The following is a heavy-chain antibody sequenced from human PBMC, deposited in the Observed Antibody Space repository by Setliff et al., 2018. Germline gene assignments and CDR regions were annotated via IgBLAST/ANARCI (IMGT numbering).Heavy chain of an antibody. CDR3: AGTYYNFWSALDYYYYGMDV. CDR2: IKEDGSEK. Sequence: PGESLKISCAASGFTFSTYAMHWVRQAPGKGLEWVANIKEDGSEKYYVDSVKGRFTISRDNAKNSLYLQMNSLRAEDTAVYYCAGTYYNFWSALDYYYYGMDVWGQGTTVTVSS. D-gene: IGHD3-3*01. CDR1: GFTFSTYA. V-gene: IGHV3-7*03. J-gene: IGHJ6*02.